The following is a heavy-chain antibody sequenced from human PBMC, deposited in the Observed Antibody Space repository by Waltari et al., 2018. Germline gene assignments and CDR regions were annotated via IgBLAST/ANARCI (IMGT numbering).Heavy chain of an antibody. V-gene: IGHV4-38-2*02. D-gene: IGHD2-15*01. CDR2: IYHSGST. CDR3: ARAAQTYCSGGSCYFDY. J-gene: IGHJ4*02. CDR1: GYSISSGYY. Sequence: QVQLQESGPGLVKPSETLSLTCTVSGYSISSGYYWGWIRPPPGKGLEWIGSIYHSGSTYYNPSLKSRVTISVDTSKNQFSLKLSSVTAADTAVYYCARAAQTYCSGGSCYFDYWGQGTLVTVSS.